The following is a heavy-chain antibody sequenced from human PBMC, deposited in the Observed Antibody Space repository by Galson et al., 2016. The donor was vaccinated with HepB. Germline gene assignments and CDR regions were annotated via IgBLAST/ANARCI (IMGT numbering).Heavy chain of an antibody. J-gene: IGHJ5*02. D-gene: IGHD2-2*01. Sequence: SLRLSCAASGFTFSDYYMAWVRQVPGKGLQWVGRITHKADSYTTEYAASVRGRFTISRDDSNNSGYLQMNSLKTDDTAIYYCANWRASLGHKCFDPWGQGTLVTVSS. CDR1: GFTFSDYY. V-gene: IGHV3-72*01. CDR2: ITHKADSYTT. CDR3: ANWRASLGHKCFDP.